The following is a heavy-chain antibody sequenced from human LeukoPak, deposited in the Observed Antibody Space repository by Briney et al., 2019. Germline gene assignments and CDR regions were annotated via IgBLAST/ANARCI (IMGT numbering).Heavy chain of an antibody. D-gene: IGHD5-18*01. J-gene: IGHJ4*02. V-gene: IGHV4-59*01. CDR3: ARGVDTDLVSGYFDY. CDR2: IYYSGST. CDR1: GGSISSYY. Sequence: PSETLSLTCTVSGGSISSYYWSWIRQPPGKGLEWIGYIYYSGSTNYNPSLKSRVTISVDTSKNQFSLKLSSVTAADTAVYYCARGVDTDLVSGYFDYWGQGTLVTVSS.